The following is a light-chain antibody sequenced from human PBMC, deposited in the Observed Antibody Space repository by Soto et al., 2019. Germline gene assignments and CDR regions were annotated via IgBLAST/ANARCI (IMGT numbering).Light chain of an antibody. Sequence: DIQMTQSPFSLSASVGDRVTITCRASQNISNYLNWYQQKPGKAPKPLIYSASSLQSGVPSRFSGSGSGTDFTLTINSLQPEDFATYYCQQSYSALTFTFGPGTKVDI. J-gene: IGKJ3*01. CDR3: QQSYSALTFT. CDR2: SAS. CDR1: QNISNY. V-gene: IGKV1-39*01.